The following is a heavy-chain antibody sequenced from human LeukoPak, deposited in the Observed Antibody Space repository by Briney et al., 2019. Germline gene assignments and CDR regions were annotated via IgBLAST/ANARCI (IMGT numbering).Heavy chain of an antibody. CDR1: GYSFRRYV. CDR2: ISTSNGKT. J-gene: IGHJ4*02. Sequence: ASLKVSCKTSGYSFRRYVISWVRQVPGHGLEWVGWISTSNGKTKFAKKFQHRVTITTDTSTRTAYLDVMSLRSDDTAIYYCARGRDTSGWGACDFDFWGEGALITVSP. CDR3: ARGRDTSGWGACDFDF. V-gene: IGHV1-18*01. D-gene: IGHD6-19*01.